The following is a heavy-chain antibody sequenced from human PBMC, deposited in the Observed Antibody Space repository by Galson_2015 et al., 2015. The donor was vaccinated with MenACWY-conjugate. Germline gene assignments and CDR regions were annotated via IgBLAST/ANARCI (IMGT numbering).Heavy chain of an antibody. CDR2: IKSKTHSGTP. Sequence: SLRLSCAASGFTFSNAWMTWVRQAPGKGLEWVGRIKSKTHSGTPDYAAPVNGRFTISRDDSRNTVYLEMNGLNAEDTGLYYCTTDYFGQYFFDSWGQGTPVTVSS. V-gene: IGHV3-15*01. CDR3: TTDYFGQYFFDS. CDR1: GFTFSNAW. D-gene: IGHD2/OR15-2a*01. J-gene: IGHJ4*02.